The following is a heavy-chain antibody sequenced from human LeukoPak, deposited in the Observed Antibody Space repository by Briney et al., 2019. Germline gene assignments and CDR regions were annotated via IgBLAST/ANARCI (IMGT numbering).Heavy chain of an antibody. CDR2: IYYSGST. CDR3: ASGRYYDFWSGYYSDKGVDY. D-gene: IGHD3-3*01. CDR1: GGSISSGDYY. V-gene: IGHV4-30-4*01. Sequence: PSETLSLTCTVSGGSISSGDYYWSWIRQPPGKGLEWIVYIYYSGSTYYNPSLKSRVTISVDTSKNQFSLKLSSVTAADTAVYYCASGRYYDFWSGYYSDKGVDYRGQGTLVTVSS. J-gene: IGHJ4*02.